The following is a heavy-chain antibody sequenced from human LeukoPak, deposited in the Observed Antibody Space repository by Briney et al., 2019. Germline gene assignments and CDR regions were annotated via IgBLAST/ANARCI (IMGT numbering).Heavy chain of an antibody. D-gene: IGHD6-6*01. CDR2: IVVGSGNT. V-gene: IGHV1-58*02. Sequence: ASVKVSCKASGFTFTSSAMQWVRQARGQRLEWIGWIVVGSGNTNYAQKFQERVTITRDMSTSTAYMELSSLRSEDTAVYYCARDSSSSAWYFDLWGRGTLVTVSS. CDR3: ARDSSSSAWYFDL. CDR1: GFTFTSSA. J-gene: IGHJ2*01.